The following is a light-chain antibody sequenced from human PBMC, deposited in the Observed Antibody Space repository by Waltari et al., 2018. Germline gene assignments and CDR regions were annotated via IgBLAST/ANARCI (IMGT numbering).Light chain of an antibody. CDR1: SIRSYY. CDR2: DKN. Sequence: SSELTQDPAVSVAMGQTVRITCPGDSIRSYYANWYQQRPGQAPILVIYDKNNRPSGVPDRFSGSSSHNTGSLTITGAQAEDEASYYCHSRDASGVAGSFGGGTKLTVL. J-gene: IGLJ2*01. CDR3: HSRDASGVAGS. V-gene: IGLV3-19*01.